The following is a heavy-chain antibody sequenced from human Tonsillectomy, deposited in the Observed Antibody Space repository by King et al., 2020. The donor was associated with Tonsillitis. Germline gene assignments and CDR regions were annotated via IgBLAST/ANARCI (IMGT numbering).Heavy chain of an antibody. J-gene: IGHJ4*02. CDR3: AREWGGLRHVPFDY. CDR1: GFTFSSYS. D-gene: IGHD3-16*01. CDR2: ISSSSSTI. Sequence: VQLVESGGGLVQPGGSLRLSCAASGFTFSSYSMNWVRQAPGKGLEWVSYISSSSSTIYYADSVKGRFTISRDNAKNSLYLQMNSLRAEDTAVYYCAREWGGLRHVPFDYWGQGTLVTVSS. V-gene: IGHV3-48*01.